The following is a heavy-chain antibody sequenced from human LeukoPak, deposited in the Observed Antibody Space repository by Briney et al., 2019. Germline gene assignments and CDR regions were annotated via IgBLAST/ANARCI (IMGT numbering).Heavy chain of an antibody. CDR1: GYSISNGYY. V-gene: IGHV4-38-2*02. Sequence: PSETLSLTCTVSGYSISNGYYWGWVRQPPGKGLEWIGTIHHSGTTYYSPSLGSRVTTSVDTSKNQFSLSLSSVTAADTAVYYCARSYYDTRGRFDPWGQGTLVTVSS. CDR2: IHHSGTT. D-gene: IGHD3-22*01. CDR3: ARSYYDTRGRFDP. J-gene: IGHJ5*02.